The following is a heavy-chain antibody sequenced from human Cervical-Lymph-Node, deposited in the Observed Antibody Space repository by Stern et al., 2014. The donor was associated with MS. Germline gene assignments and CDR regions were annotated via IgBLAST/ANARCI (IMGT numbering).Heavy chain of an antibody. Sequence: QVQLVQSGAEVRKPGSSVKVSCKASGDSFSSQTIIWVRQAPGQGLEWMGRIIPLVAIPNYAQKFQGRVTLSADRSTSTVYLELRSLRSDDTAMYFCARSKGSGAVEWLYGMDVWGQGTAVAVSS. CDR2: IIPLVAIP. J-gene: IGHJ6*02. D-gene: IGHD2-8*01. CDR3: ARSKGSGAVEWLYGMDV. CDR1: GDSFSSQT. V-gene: IGHV1-69*09.